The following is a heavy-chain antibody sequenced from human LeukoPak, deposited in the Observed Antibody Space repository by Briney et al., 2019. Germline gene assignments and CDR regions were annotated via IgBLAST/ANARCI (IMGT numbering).Heavy chain of an antibody. CDR2: IYYSGST. CDR3: ARSSVLWFGELGRDYYFDY. D-gene: IGHD3-10*01. Sequence: SETLSLTCTVSGGSISSYYWSWIRQPPGKGLEWIGYIYYSGSTNYNPSPKSRVTISVDTSKNQFSLKLSSVTAADTAVYYCARSSVLWFGELGRDYYFDYWGQGTLVTVSS. CDR1: GGSISSYY. J-gene: IGHJ4*02. V-gene: IGHV4-59*01.